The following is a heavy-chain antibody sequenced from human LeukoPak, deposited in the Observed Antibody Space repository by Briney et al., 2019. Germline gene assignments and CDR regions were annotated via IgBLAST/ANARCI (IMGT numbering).Heavy chain of an antibody. J-gene: IGHJ4*02. CDR2: ISGSGDST. Sequence: PGGSLRLSCAASGFTFSSYTMSWVRQAPGKGLGWVSAISGSGDSTYYADSVKGRFTIFRDNSKNTLFLQMSSLRAEDTAVYYCARGVIAAAGFFDFWGQGALVTVSS. D-gene: IGHD6-13*01. CDR1: GFTFSSYT. V-gene: IGHV3-23*01. CDR3: ARGVIAAAGFFDF.